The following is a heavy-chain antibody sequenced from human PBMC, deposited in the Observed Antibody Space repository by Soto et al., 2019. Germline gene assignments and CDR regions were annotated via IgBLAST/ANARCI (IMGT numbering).Heavy chain of an antibody. V-gene: IGHV4-31*03. J-gene: IGHJ3*02. CDR2: IYYSGST. CDR3: ARDLGCSGGSCYWGDAFGI. D-gene: IGHD2-15*01. Sequence: QVQLQESGPGLVKPSQTLSLTCTVSGGSISSGGYYWSWIRQHPGKGLEWIGYIYYSGSTYYNPSLKGRVTISVDTSKNQFSLKLSSVTAADTAVYYCARDLGCSGGSCYWGDAFGIWGQGTMVTVSS. CDR1: GGSISSGGYY.